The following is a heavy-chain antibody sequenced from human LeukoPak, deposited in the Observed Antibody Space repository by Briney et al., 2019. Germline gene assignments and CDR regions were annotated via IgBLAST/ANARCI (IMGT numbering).Heavy chain of an antibody. D-gene: IGHD6-19*01. J-gene: IGHJ4*02. Sequence: HPGGSLRLSCAASGFTFSSYGIHWVRQAPGKGLEWVAVIWYDGSKKYYADSVKGRFTISRDNSKNTLYLQMNSLRAEDTAVYYCARLYSSGWYLDYWGQGTLVTVSS. V-gene: IGHV3-33*01. CDR2: IWYDGSKK. CDR1: GFTFSSYG. CDR3: ARLYSSGWYLDY.